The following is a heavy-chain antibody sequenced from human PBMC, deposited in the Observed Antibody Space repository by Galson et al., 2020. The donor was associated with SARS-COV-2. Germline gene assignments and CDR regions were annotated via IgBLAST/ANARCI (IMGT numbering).Heavy chain of an antibody. D-gene: IGHD3-10*01. CDR2: IRGDGSDT. Sequence: GGSLRLSCAASGFTFIFYGMQWVRQAPGKGLEWVAFIRGDGSDTYYADSVKGRFTILRDNSKNMLNLQMDSLRVDDTAVYYCAQDQRAINYPLAFDIWRQGTMVTVSS. V-gene: IGHV3-30*02. J-gene: IGHJ3*02. CDR1: GFTFIFYG. CDR3: AQDQRAINYPLAFDI.